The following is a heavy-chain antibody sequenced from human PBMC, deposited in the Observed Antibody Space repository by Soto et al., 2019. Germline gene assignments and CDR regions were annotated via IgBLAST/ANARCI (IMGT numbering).Heavy chain of an antibody. Sequence: SETLSLTCTVSGGSISSGTYYWTRIRQSPGKGLEWIGFIYYSGRTYYNPSLKSRTTISLDTSENQFSLRLSSVTAADTAVYYCARDSDYCTGGSCYGNFDFWGQGTLVTVSS. CDR1: GGSISSGTYY. J-gene: IGHJ4*02. CDR3: ARDSDYCTGGSCYGNFDF. CDR2: IYYSGRT. V-gene: IGHV4-31*03. D-gene: IGHD2-15*01.